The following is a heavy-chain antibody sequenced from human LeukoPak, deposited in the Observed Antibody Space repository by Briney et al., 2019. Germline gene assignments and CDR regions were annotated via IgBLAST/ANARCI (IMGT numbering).Heavy chain of an antibody. CDR3: ARDQGQLAIYYYYGMDV. Sequence: GGSLRLSCAASGFTFSSYGMHWVRQAPGKGLEWXXXIWYDGSNKYYADSVKGRFTISRDNSKNTLYLQMNSLRAEDTAVYYCARDQGQLAIYYYYGMDVWGQGTTVTVSS. CDR2: IWYDGSNK. J-gene: IGHJ6*02. D-gene: IGHD6-6*01. CDR1: GFTFSSYG. V-gene: IGHV3-33*01.